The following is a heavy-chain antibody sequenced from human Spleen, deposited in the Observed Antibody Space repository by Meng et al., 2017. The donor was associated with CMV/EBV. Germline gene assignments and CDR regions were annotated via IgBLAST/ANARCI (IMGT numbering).Heavy chain of an antibody. CDR3: AREWAGGNGEVDAFDI. CDR2: ISSSGSSI. V-gene: IGHV3-21*01. Sequence: GGSLRLSCAASGFTFSAYSVNWVRQAPGKGLEWVSSISSSGSSISYADSGKGRFTISRDNSKNTLYLQMNSLRTEDTAVYYCAREWAGGNGEVDAFDIWGQGTMVTVSS. D-gene: IGHD4-23*01. J-gene: IGHJ3*02. CDR1: GFTFSAYS.